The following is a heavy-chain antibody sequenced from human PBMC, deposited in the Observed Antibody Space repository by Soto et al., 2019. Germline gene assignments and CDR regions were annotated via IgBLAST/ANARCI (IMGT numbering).Heavy chain of an antibody. D-gene: IGHD4-4*01. CDR1: GFTFSSYW. J-gene: IGHJ6*02. Sequence: EVQLVESGGGLVQPGGSLRLSCAASGFTFSSYWMSWVRQAPGKGLEWVANIKQDGSEKYYVDSVKGRFTISRDNAKNSLDLESNSRRAEDPAVYYCARDSFGDSNSHAPYYYYGTDVWGQGTTVTVSS. CDR3: ARDSFGDSNSHAPYYYYGTDV. CDR2: IKQDGSEK. V-gene: IGHV3-7*03.